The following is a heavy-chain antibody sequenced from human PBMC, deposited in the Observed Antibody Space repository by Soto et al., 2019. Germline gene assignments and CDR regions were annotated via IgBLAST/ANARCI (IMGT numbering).Heavy chain of an antibody. CDR1: GGSISSDDFY. Sequence: QVQLQESGPGLVKPSQTLSLTCTVSGGSISSDDFYWSWIRQPPGKGLEWIGYIYHTGSTYYNPSLKSRVTMSVDTSKNQYSLKLSAVTAADTAVYFCARDRTTEEWFDPWGQGTLVTVSS. CDR3: ARDRTTEEWFDP. J-gene: IGHJ5*02. CDR2: IYHTGST. V-gene: IGHV4-30-4*01. D-gene: IGHD4-4*01.